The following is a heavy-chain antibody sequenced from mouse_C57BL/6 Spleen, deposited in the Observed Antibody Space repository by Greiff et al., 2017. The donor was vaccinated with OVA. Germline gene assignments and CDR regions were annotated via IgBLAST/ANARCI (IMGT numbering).Heavy chain of an antibody. CDR1: GFTITDYY. J-gene: IGHJ3*01. CDR2: IDPENGDT. CDR3: TVGLQRRFAY. V-gene: IGHV14-4*01. Sequence: VQLQQSGAELVRPGASVKLSCTASGFTITDYYMHWVKQRPEQGLEWIGWIDPENGDTEYASKFQGKATITADTSSNTAYLQLSSLTSEDTAVYYCTVGLQRRFAYWGQGTLVTVSA. D-gene: IGHD1-1*01.